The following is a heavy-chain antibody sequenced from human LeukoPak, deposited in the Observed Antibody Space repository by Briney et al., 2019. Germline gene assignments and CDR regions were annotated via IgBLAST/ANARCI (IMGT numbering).Heavy chain of an antibody. CDR2: INPNSGDT. D-gene: IGHD2-2*01. CDR3: ATADSVPAGDYHYWYMDV. Sequence: ASVKVSCKASGFTLIDYIHWVRQDPRQGLQWMGWINPNSGDTEYAQKFQGRVTMTRDTSIRTVYMELSSLRSDDTAVYYCATADSVPAGDYHYWYMDVWGRGTTVTVSS. V-gene: IGHV1-2*02. CDR1: GFTLIDY. J-gene: IGHJ6*03.